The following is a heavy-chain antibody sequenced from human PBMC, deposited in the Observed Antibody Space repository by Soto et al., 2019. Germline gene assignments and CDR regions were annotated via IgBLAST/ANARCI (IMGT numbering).Heavy chain of an antibody. CDR3: ARGGGSTFNWFDP. V-gene: IGHV4-39*01. CDR1: GGSISSFNYF. CDR2: LYYSGNT. Sequence: QLQLQESGPGLVKPSETLSLTCTVSGGSISSFNYFWGWIRQPPGKGLEWIGSLYYSGNTYYNPSLQSRVIISVATSKKQCTLTLRSVTAADTAVYYCARGGGSTFNWFDPWGQGTLVTVSP. J-gene: IGHJ5*02. D-gene: IGHD2-15*01.